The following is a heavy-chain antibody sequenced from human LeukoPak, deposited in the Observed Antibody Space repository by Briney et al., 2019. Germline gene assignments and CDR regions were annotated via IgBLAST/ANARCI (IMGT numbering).Heavy chain of an antibody. CDR2: IYYSGST. CDR1: GGSISSYY. CDR3: ARAEFWSGPPDY. J-gene: IGHJ4*02. D-gene: IGHD3-3*01. Sequence: KPSETLSLTCTVSGGSISSYYWSWIRQPPGKGLEWIGYIYYSGSTNYNPSLKSRVTTSVDTSKNLFSLKLSSVTAADTAVYYCARAEFWSGPPDYWGQGTLVTVSS. V-gene: IGHV4-59*01.